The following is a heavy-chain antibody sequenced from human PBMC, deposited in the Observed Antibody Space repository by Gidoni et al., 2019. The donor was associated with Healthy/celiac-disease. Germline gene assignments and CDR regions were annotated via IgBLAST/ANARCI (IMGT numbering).Heavy chain of an antibody. CDR2: ISSSSSYT. CDR3: ARVRSGSDDDYYYYYYMDV. CDR1: GFTFRDYS. J-gene: IGHJ6*03. Sequence: QVQLVESGGGLVKPGGSLSLSWAASGFTFRDYSMSWIRQAPGKGLEWVSYISSSSSYTNYADSVKGRFTISRDNAKNSLYLQMNSLRAEDTAVYYCARVRSGSDDDYYYYYYMDVWGKGTTVTVSS. V-gene: IGHV3-11*06. D-gene: IGHD1-26*01.